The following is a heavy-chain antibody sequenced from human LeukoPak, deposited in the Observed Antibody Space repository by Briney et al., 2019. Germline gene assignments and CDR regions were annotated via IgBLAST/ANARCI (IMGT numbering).Heavy chain of an antibody. CDR3: ARVGLASSGWYGELGY. V-gene: IGHV1-2*02. D-gene: IGHD6-19*01. CDR2: INPHSGGT. CDR1: GYTFTGYY. Sequence: ASVKVPCRASGYTFTGYYMHWVRQAPGQGLEWMGWINPHSGGTNYAQNFQGRVTMTRDTSISTAYMELSRLRSDDTAVYYCARVGLASSGWYGELGYWGQGTLVTVSS. J-gene: IGHJ4*02.